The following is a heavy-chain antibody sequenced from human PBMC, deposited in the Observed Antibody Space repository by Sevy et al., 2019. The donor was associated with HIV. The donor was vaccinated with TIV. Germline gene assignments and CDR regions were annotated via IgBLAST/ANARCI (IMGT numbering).Heavy chain of an antibody. Sequence: SETLSLTCSVSGGSISSYFWTWVRQSPGKGLEWIGNIYFTGNTDYSPSLKSRVTLSLETSKSQFSLTLKSVTAAGTAIYFCARDSTTRPRVLDYWGQGTLVTVSS. CDR1: GGSISSYF. V-gene: IGHV4-59*01. CDR3: ARDSTTRPRVLDY. J-gene: IGHJ4*02. CDR2: IYFTGNT. D-gene: IGHD1-1*01.